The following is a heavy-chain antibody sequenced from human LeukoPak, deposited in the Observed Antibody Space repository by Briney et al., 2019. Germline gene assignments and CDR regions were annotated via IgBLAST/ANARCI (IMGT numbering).Heavy chain of an antibody. CDR2: TYYRSKWYN. CDR3: ASASAGSTLDY. D-gene: IGHD6-13*01. J-gene: IGHJ4*02. V-gene: IGHV6-1*01. Sequence: LGRTYYRSKWYNDYAVSVKSRITINPDTSKNQFSLQLNSVTPEDTAVYYCASASAGSTLDYWGQGTLVTVSS.